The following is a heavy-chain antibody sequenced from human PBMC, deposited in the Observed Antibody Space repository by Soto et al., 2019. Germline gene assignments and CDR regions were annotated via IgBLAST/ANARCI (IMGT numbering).Heavy chain of an antibody. CDR2: ISYDGSNK. CDR3: AKDENILTGLDYYGMDV. Sequence: HPGGFLRLSCAASGFTFSSYGMHWVRQAPGKGLEWVAVISYDGSNKYYADSVKGRFTISRDNSKNTLYLQMNSLRAEDTAVYYCAKDENILTGLDYYGMDVWGQGTTVTVSS. J-gene: IGHJ6*02. V-gene: IGHV3-30*18. CDR1: GFTFSSYG. D-gene: IGHD3-9*01.